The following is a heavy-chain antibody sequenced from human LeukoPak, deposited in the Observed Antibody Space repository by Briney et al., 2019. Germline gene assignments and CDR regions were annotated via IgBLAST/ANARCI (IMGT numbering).Heavy chain of an antibody. Sequence: PGGSLRLSCAASGFPFSDVWMSWVRQAPGKGLEWVGRIKRKTDGGTADYAAPVKGRFTFSRDDSKNTLYLQMNSLKTGDTAVYYCTTDWYYYDSSGYYPIFWGQGTLVTVSS. V-gene: IGHV3-15*01. CDR2: IKRKTDGGTA. CDR3: TTDWYYYDSSGYYPIF. J-gene: IGHJ4*02. CDR1: GFPFSDVW. D-gene: IGHD3-22*01.